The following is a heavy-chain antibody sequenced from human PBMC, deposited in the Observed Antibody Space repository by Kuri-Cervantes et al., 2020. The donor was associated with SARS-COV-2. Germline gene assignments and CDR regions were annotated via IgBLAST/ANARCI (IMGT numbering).Heavy chain of an antibody. CDR3: AKDQWELLGGGY. CDR1: GFTFSSYA. Sequence: GESLKISCAASGFTFSSYAMSWVRQAPGKGLEWVSAISGSGGSTYYADSVKGRFTISRDNSKNTPYLQMNSLRAEDTAVYYCAKDQWELLGGGYGGQGTLVTVSS. J-gene: IGHJ4*02. V-gene: IGHV3-23*01. CDR2: ISGSGGST. D-gene: IGHD1-26*01.